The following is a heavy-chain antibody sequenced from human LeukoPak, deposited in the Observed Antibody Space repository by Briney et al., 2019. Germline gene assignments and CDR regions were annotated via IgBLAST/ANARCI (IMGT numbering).Heavy chain of an antibody. J-gene: IGHJ5*02. CDR1: GGAFSSYA. V-gene: IGHV1-69*13. Sequence: SVKVSCKASGGAFSSYAISWVRQAPGQGLEWMGGIIPIFGTANYAQKFQGRVTITADESTSTAYMELSSLRSEDTAVYYCATTIGYCSSTSCYTAGWFDPWGQGTLVTVSS. CDR2: IIPIFGTA. D-gene: IGHD2-2*02. CDR3: ATTIGYCSSTSCYTAGWFDP.